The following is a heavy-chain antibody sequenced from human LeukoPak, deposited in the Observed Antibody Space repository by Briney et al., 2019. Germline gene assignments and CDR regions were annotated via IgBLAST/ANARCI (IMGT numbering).Heavy chain of an antibody. V-gene: IGHV1-2*02. CDR1: GYTFTGYY. CDR2: INPNSGGT. J-gene: IGHJ4*02. CDR3: ARSGGDRGWYYFDY. Sequence: ASVKVSCKASGYTFTGYYIHWVRQAPGQGLEWMGWINPNSGGTGYAQKFQGRVTMTRDTSISTANMELSGLTSDDAAVYYCARSGGDRGWYYFDYWGQGTLVTVSS. D-gene: IGHD6-19*01.